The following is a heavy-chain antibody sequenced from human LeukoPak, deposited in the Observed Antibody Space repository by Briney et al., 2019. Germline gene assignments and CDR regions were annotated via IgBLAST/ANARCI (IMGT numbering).Heavy chain of an antibody. CDR1: GYTFTSYY. CDR3: ARGRMFPYDSSGYYPFFDY. V-gene: IGHV1-46*01. D-gene: IGHD3-22*01. Sequence: ASVKVSCKASGYTFTSYYMHWVRQAPGQGLEWMGIINPSGGSTSYAQKFQGRVTMTRDTSTSTVYMELSSLRSEDTAVYYCARGRMFPYDSSGYYPFFDYWGQGTLVTVPS. J-gene: IGHJ4*02. CDR2: INPSGGST.